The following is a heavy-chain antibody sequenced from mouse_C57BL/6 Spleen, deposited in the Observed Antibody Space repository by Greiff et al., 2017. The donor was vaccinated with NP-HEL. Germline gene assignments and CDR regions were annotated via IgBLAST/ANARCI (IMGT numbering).Heavy chain of an antibody. Sequence: VQLQQPGAELVKPGASVKLSCKASGYTFTSYWMQWVKQRPGQGLEWIGEIDPSDSYTNYNQKFKGKATLTVDTSSSTAYMQLSSLTSEDSAVYYCARPSHYGSSYLYYFDYWGQGTTLTVSS. J-gene: IGHJ2*01. V-gene: IGHV1-50*01. CDR2: IDPSDSYT. D-gene: IGHD1-1*01. CDR3: ARPSHYGSSYLYYFDY. CDR1: GYTFTSYW.